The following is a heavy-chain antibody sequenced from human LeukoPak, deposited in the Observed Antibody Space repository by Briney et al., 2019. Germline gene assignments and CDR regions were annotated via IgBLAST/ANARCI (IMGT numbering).Heavy chain of an antibody. Sequence: SETLSLTCAVYGGSFSGYYWSWIRQPPGKGLEWIGNIYYSGSTYYNPSLKSRVTISVDTSKNQFSLKLSSVTAADTAVYSCARVVRYFDWLLSFGYFDYWGQGTLVTVSS. CDR2: IYYSGST. V-gene: IGHV4-34*01. J-gene: IGHJ4*02. D-gene: IGHD3-9*01. CDR1: GGSFSGYY. CDR3: ARVVRYFDWLLSFGYFDY.